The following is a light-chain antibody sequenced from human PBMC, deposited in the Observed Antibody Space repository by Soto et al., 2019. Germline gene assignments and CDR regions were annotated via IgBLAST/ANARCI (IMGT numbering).Light chain of an antibody. CDR3: SSYTSSSTLYV. CDR1: SSDVGGYNY. J-gene: IGLJ1*01. V-gene: IGLV2-14*01. CDR2: DVS. Sequence: QSVLTQPAPVSGAPGQSITISCTGTSSDVGGYNYVSWYQQHPGKAPKLMIYDVSNRPSGVSNRFSGSKSGNTASLTISGLQAEDEADDYCSSYTSSSTLYVFGTGTKVTVL.